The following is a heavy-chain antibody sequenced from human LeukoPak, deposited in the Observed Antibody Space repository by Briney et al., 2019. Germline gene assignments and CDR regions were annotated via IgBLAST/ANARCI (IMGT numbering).Heavy chain of an antibody. CDR1: GFTLNRYW. D-gene: IGHD1-14*01. V-gene: IGHV3-7*01. CDR3: ARGGNLEN. J-gene: IGHJ4*02. Sequence: GGSLRLSCAASGFTLNRYWMSWVRQAPGKGLEWVANINEDGGERHYVDSVKGRFTISRDNAKNSLYLQMNSLRAEDTAVYYRARGGNLENWGGGTLVTVSS. CDR2: INEDGGER.